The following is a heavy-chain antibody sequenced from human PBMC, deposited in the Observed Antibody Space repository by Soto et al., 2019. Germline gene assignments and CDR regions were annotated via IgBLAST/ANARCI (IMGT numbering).Heavy chain of an antibody. CDR2: ISYDGSNK. J-gene: IGHJ6*02. CDR1: GFTFSSYA. V-gene: IGHV3-30-3*01. D-gene: IGHD5-18*01. Sequence: SGGSLRLSCAASGFTFSSYAMHWVRQAPGKGLEWVAVISYDGSNKYYADSVKGRFTISRDNSKNTLYLQMNSLRAEDTAVYYCARDVDTAMVTYYYYGMDVWGQGTTVTVSS. CDR3: ARDVDTAMVTYYYYGMDV.